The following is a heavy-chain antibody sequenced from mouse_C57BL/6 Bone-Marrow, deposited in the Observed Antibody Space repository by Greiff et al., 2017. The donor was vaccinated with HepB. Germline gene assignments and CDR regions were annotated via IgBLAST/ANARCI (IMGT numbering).Heavy chain of an antibody. CDR2: IYPGDGDT. J-gene: IGHJ3*01. CDR3: AREGHGYYVGFAY. D-gene: IGHD2-3*01. Sequence: QVQLQQSGPELVKPGASVKISCKASGYAFSSSWMNWVKQRPGKGLEWIGRIYPGDGDTNYNGKFTGKATLTADKSSSPAYMKLSSLTSEDSAVYFCAREGHGYYVGFAYWGQGTLVTVSA. V-gene: IGHV1-82*01. CDR1: GYAFSSSW.